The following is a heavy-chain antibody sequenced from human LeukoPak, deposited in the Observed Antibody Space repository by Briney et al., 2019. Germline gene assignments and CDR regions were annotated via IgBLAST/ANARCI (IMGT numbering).Heavy chain of an antibody. CDR1: GYTFTGYY. V-gene: IGHV1-2*04. Sequence: ASVKVSCKASGYTFTGYYMHWVRQAPGQGLEWMGWINPNSGGTNYAQKFQGWVTMTRDTSISTAYMELSRLRSDDTAVYYCARVRGMDWNDAFDIWGQGTMVTVSS. D-gene: IGHD3/OR15-3a*01. CDR3: ARVRGMDWNDAFDI. J-gene: IGHJ3*02. CDR2: INPNSGGT.